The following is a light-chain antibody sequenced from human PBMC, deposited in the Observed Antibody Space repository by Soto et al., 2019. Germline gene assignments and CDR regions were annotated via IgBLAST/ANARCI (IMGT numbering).Light chain of an antibody. CDR2: GNS. CDR1: SSNIGAGYD. V-gene: IGLV1-40*01. Sequence: QSVLTQPPSVSGAPGQRVTISCSGSSSNIGAGYDVNWYRQLPGTAPKLLIYGNSDRPSGVPDRFSGSKSGTSASLAITGLQAEDEADYFCQSYDHSLRTYVFGTGTNVTVL. J-gene: IGLJ1*01. CDR3: QSYDHSLRTYV.